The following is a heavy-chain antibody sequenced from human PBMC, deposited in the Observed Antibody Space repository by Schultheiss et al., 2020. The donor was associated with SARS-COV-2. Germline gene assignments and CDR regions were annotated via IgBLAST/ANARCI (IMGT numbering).Heavy chain of an antibody. CDR2: INPRGGST. Sequence: ASVKVSCKSSGGTFGNYAISWVRQAPGHGLEWMGIINPRGGSTRFAQKFQGRVTVTRDTSTSTVYMELRSLRSEDTAVYYCARDRTPWGIPVAGEGVDFDYYYGMDVWGQGTTVTVSS. V-gene: IGHV1-46*01. CDR3: ARDRTPWGIPVAGEGVDFDYYYGMDV. CDR1: GGTFGNYA. D-gene: IGHD6-19*01. J-gene: IGHJ6*02.